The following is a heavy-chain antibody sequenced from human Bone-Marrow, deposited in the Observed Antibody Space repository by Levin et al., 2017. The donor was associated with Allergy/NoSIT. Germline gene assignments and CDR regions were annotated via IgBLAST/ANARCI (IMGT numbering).Heavy chain of an antibody. J-gene: IGHJ4*02. Sequence: GESLKISCAASGFSFSNAWMNWVRQAPGKGLEWVGRIKSEANGGTTDYAAPVKGRFTISRDDSRNTLFLRMNRLKTEDTAVYYCTTDLPLLGGSDYWGQGTLVTVSS. CDR1: GFSFSNAW. D-gene: IGHD3-10*01. CDR3: TTDLPLLGGSDY. V-gene: IGHV3-15*01. CDR2: IKSEANGGTT.